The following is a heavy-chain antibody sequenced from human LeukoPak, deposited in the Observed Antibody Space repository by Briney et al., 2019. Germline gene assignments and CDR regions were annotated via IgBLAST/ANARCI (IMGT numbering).Heavy chain of an antibody. CDR2: INAGNGNT. CDR3: ARGGRIFGVVTKLTNYYYYGMDV. D-gene: IGHD3-3*02. CDR1: GYTFTSYA. J-gene: IGHJ6*02. Sequence: ASVKVSCKASGYTFTSYAMHWVRQAPGQRLEWMGWINAGNGNTKYSQKFQGRVTITRDTSASTAYMELSSLRSEDTAVYYCARGGRIFGVVTKLTNYYYYGMDVWGQGTTVTVSS. V-gene: IGHV1-3*01.